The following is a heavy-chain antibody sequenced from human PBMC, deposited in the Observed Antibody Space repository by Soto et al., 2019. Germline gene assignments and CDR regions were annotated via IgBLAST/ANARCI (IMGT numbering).Heavy chain of an antibody. D-gene: IGHD2-8*01. V-gene: IGHV1-69*01. Sequence: QVLLVQSGAEMKQPGSSVSVSCKASGDSFTNYAFTWVRQAPGQGPEWLGGIILALGTPHYSQRFQGRLIITAEESSSTVYMELGSLRLDDTAVYYCGRYCTNTKCRGGYYLDLWGQGTLLTVSS. CDR1: GDSFTNYA. CDR2: IILALGTP. CDR3: GRYCTNTKCRGGYYLDL. J-gene: IGHJ5*02.